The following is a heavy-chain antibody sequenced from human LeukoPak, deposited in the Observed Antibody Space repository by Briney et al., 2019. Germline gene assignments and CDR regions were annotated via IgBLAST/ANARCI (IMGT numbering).Heavy chain of an antibody. Sequence: GASVTVSYKASRYTFTGYYMHWVRQAPGQRREWMGWVSAYNGNTNYAQKLQGRVTMTTDTSTSTAYMELRSLRSDDTAVYYCASFAETEYYYDSSGYSDAFDIWGQGTMVTVSS. CDR3: ASFAETEYYYDSSGYSDAFDI. J-gene: IGHJ3*02. V-gene: IGHV1-18*04. D-gene: IGHD3-22*01. CDR1: RYTFTGYY. CDR2: VSAYNGNT.